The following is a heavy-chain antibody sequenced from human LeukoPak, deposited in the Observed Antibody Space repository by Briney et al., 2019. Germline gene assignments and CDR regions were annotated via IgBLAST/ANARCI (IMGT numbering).Heavy chain of an antibody. Sequence: SETLSLTCSVYAGSFSGYHWGWIRQSPGKGLEWIGEIHRSGRIDYNPSLKSRVTISLDMSKSQFSLRLTSVTAADTALYYCARGTGSASFSDAYDIWGQGTMVSVSS. D-gene: IGHD6-25*01. CDR2: IHRSGRI. V-gene: IGHV4-34*01. CDR1: AGSFSGYH. CDR3: ARGTGSASFSDAYDI. J-gene: IGHJ3*02.